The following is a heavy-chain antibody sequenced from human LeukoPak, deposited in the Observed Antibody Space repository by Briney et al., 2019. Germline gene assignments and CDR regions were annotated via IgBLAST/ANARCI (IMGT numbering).Heavy chain of an antibody. CDR1: GYTFPSFG. CDR2: ITAYNGNT. D-gene: IGHD2-2*01. CDR3: ARDSEYQLLGNGMDV. Sequence: ASVKVSCKTSGYTFPSFGITWIRQVPGQGLEWMGWITAYNGNTNYAQKFQDRVSMTTDSSTTTAYMELRGLRSDDTAVYYCARDSEYQLLGNGMDVWGQGTTVTVSS. J-gene: IGHJ6*02. V-gene: IGHV1-18*01.